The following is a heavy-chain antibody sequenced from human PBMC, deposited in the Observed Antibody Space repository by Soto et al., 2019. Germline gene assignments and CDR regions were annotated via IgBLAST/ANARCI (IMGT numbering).Heavy chain of an antibody. J-gene: IGHJ4*02. D-gene: IGHD3-22*01. CDR1: GFDFEDYA. Sequence: GGSLRLSCAAAGFDFEDYAMHWVRQVPGKGLEWVSLTNSDGTDSYYADSVKGRFTIARDNAKTTLYLQMDRLRPEDTALYFCAKSLYYYDSSPLDHWGQGTLVTVSS. V-gene: IGHV3-43D*04. CDR3: AKSLYYYDSSPLDH. CDR2: TNSDGTDS.